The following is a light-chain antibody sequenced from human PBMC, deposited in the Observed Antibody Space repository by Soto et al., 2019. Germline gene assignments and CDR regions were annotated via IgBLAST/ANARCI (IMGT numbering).Light chain of an antibody. CDR1: NSDVGGYDY. CDR3: SSYTRTNTRV. J-gene: IGLJ3*02. Sequence: QSALTQPASVSGSPGQSITISCTGSNSDVGGYDYVSWYQHHPGKAPKLIIYEVNNRPSGVSNRFSGSKSGNTASLTISGLQAEDEADYFCSSYTRTNTRVFGGGTKVTVL. V-gene: IGLV2-14*01. CDR2: EVN.